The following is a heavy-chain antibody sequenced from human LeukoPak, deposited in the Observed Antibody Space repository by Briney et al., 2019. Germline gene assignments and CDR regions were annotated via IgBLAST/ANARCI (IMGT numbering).Heavy chain of an antibody. CDR2: ISGSGGRT. V-gene: IGHV3-23*01. Sequence: GGSLRLSCAASGFTFSSHAMNWVRQARGKGLEWVSSISGSGGRTYYADSVKSRFTISRDNSKNTLYLQMNSLRAEDTAVYYCAELGITMIGGVWGKGTTVTISS. D-gene: IGHD3-10*02. J-gene: IGHJ6*04. CDR3: AELGITMIGGV. CDR1: GFTFSSHA.